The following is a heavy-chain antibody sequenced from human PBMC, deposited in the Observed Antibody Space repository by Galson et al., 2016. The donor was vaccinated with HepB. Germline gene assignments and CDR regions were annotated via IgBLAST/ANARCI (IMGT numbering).Heavy chain of an antibody. Sequence: SETLSLTCAVSGGSISSSNWRSWVRQSPGKGLEWIGEISDTGNTNYNPSLKSRVTISVDKSKNQLSLKLRSVTAADTAMYYCARVGVEVRGLLQYHYYYYAMDVWGQGTTVTVSS. D-gene: IGHD3-10*01. J-gene: IGHJ6*02. CDR2: ISDTGNT. V-gene: IGHV4-4*02. CDR1: GGSISSSNW. CDR3: ARVGVEVRGLLQYHYYYYAMDV.